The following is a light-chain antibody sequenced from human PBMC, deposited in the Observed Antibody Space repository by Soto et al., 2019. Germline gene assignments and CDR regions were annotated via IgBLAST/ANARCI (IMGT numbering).Light chain of an antibody. CDR3: MQALQTPLT. V-gene: IGKV2-28*01. CDR1: QSLLYVNGYNY. J-gene: IGKJ4*01. CDR2: LGS. Sequence: DIVMTQSPLSLPVTPGEPASISCRSSQSLLYVNGYNYVDWYVQKPGQSPQLLIYLGSNRASGVPDRFSGSGSGTDFTLRISRVEAEDVGVYYCMQALQTPLTFGGGTKVEIK.